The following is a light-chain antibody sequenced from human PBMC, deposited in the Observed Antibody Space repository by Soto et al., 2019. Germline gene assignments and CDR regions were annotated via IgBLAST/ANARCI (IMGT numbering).Light chain of an antibody. V-gene: IGKV1-5*03. J-gene: IGKJ4*01. Sequence: DIQMTQSPSTLSASVGDRVTVTCRASQSISSWLAWYQQKPGKAPKLLIYKASSLESGVPSRFSGSGSGTEFTLTISSLQPDDFATYYCQRYDSYPPSFGGGTKVDIK. CDR2: KAS. CDR3: QRYDSYPPS. CDR1: QSISSW.